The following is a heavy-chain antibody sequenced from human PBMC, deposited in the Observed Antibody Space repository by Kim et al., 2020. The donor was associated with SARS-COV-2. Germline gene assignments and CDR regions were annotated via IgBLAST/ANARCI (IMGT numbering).Heavy chain of an antibody. CDR3: VGETANYSDRCGYYY. J-gene: IGHJ6*01. Sequence: GGSLRLSCAAFGITFSDYYMDWVRQAPGKGLEWVGRIRHRSQSYITEYAASVKGRFTISRDDSKKSLYLQMNSLKTEDMAVYYCVGETANYSDRCGYYY. D-gene: IGHD3-22*01. CDR1: GITFSDYY. CDR2: IRHRSQSYIT. V-gene: IGHV3-72*01.